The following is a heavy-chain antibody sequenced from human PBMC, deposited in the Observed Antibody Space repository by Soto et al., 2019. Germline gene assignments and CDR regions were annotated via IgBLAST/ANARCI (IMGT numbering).Heavy chain of an antibody. CDR2: IYYTGTT. D-gene: IGHD1-1*01. J-gene: IGHJ2*01. V-gene: IGHV4-59*08. CDR3: ARYLVTGYFDL. Sequence: QVQLQESGPGLVKPSETLSLTCTVSGASISSYYWGWIRQPPGKGLEWVGYIYYTGTTDYNPSLTSRGTISVDTSRTQFSLRLSSVTAADTAVYYCARYLVTGYFDLWGRGTLVTVSS. CDR1: GASISSYY.